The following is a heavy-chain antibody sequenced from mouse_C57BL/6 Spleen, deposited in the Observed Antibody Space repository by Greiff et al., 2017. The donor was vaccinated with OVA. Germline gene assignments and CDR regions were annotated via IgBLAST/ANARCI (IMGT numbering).Heavy chain of an antibody. V-gene: IGHV5-4*03. J-gene: IGHJ2*01. D-gene: IGHD1-1*01. Sequence: DVKLVESGGGLVKPGGSLKLSCAASGFTFSSYAMSWVRQTPEKRLEWVATISDGGSYTYYPDNVKGRFTISRDNAKNNLYLQMSHLKSEDTAMYYCARCTVPYFDYWGQGTTLTVSS. CDR3: ARCTVPYFDY. CDR1: GFTFSSYA. CDR2: ISDGGSYT.